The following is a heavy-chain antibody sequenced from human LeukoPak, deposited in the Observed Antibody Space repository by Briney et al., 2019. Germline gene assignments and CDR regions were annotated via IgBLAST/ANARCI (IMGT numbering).Heavy chain of an antibody. CDR1: VYTFTVYY. Sequence: ASVTVSFTPSVYTFTVYYIHWVRQAPGQGLEWMAWMNPNNGDTHYAQKFQGRVTVTRDTSISTAYMDLSSLRFDDTAVYYCARWVASPSTGWFDPWGQGTLITVSS. V-gene: IGHV1-2*02. D-gene: IGHD6-19*01. CDR2: MNPNNGDT. J-gene: IGHJ5*02. CDR3: ARWVASPSTGWFDP.